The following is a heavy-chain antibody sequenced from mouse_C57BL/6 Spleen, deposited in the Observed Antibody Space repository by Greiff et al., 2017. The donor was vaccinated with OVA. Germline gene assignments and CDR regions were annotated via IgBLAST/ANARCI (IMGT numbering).Heavy chain of an antibody. Sequence: VQLQQPGTELVKPGASVKLSCKASGYTFTSYWMHWVKQRPGQGLEWIGNINPSNGGTNYNEKFKGKATLTVDKSSSTAYMQLSSLTSEDSAVYYCAAVVAGGYAMDYWGQGTSVTVSS. D-gene: IGHD1-1*01. CDR3: AAVVAGGYAMDY. CDR2: INPSNGGT. J-gene: IGHJ4*01. V-gene: IGHV1-53*01. CDR1: GYTFTSYW.